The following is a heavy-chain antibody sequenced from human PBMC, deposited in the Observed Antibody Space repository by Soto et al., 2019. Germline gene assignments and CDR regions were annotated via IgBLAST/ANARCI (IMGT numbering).Heavy chain of an antibody. CDR3: ARDRYSSSFDY. D-gene: IGHD6-13*01. Sequence: QVQLVESGGGVVQPGRSLRLSCAASGFTFSSYGMHWVRQAPGKGLEWVAVIWYDGSNKYYADSVKGRFTISRDNSKNPLYLQINRLRAEDPAVYYCARDRYSSSFDYWGLGTLVTVSS. V-gene: IGHV3-33*01. CDR2: IWYDGSNK. CDR1: GFTFSSYG. J-gene: IGHJ4*02.